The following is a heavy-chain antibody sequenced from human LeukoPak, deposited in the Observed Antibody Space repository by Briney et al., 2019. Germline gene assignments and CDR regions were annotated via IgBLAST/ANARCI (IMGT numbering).Heavy chain of an antibody. CDR3: ATDFTVFGGYFGDS. J-gene: IGHJ4*02. V-gene: IGHV3-30*02. Sequence: GGSLRLSCVASGLTFSTYGLHWVRQAPGKGLEWVAFIRFDGNNKYYADSMKGRFTISRDNSKNTLYLQMNSLRVEDTAIYYCATDFTVFGGYFGDSWGQGTLITVSS. D-gene: IGHD3-3*01. CDR2: IRFDGNNK. CDR1: GLTFSTYG.